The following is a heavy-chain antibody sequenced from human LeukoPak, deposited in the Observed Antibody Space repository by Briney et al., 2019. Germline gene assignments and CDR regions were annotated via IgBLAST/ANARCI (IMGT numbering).Heavy chain of an antibody. J-gene: IGHJ4*02. CDR3: AKDSELGINWNPFDY. Sequence: SETLSLTCTVSGGSISSSSYYWGWIRQPPGKGLEWIGSIYYSGSTYYNPSLKSRVTISVDTSKNQFSLKLSSVTAADTAVYYCAKDSELGINWNPFDYWGQGTLVTVSS. V-gene: IGHV4-39*02. CDR1: GGSISSSSYY. CDR2: IYYSGST. D-gene: IGHD1-20*01.